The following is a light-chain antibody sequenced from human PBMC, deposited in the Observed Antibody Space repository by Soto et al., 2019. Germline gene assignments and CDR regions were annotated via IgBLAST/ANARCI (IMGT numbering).Light chain of an antibody. V-gene: IGKV1-5*01. CDR3: QQYNSYSRT. CDR2: DAS. J-gene: IGKJ4*01. Sequence: DSQMTQSPSTLSASVGDRVTITCRASQSISSWLAWYQQKPGKAPKLLIYDASSLESGVPSRFSGSGSGTEFTLTISSLQPDDFATYYCQQYNSYSRTFGGGTKVEIK. CDR1: QSISSW.